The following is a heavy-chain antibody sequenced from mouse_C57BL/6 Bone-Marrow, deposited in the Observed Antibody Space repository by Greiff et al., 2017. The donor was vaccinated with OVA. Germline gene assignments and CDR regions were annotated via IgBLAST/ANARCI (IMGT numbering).Heavy chain of an antibody. Sequence: DVKLQESGAELVRPGASVKLSCTASGFTIKDDYMHWVKQRPEQGLEWIGWIDPENGDTEYASKFQGKATITADTSSITAYLQLSSLTSEDTAVDYCTLDSSGPWGQGTLVTVSA. CDR2: IDPENGDT. V-gene: IGHV14-4*01. CDR3: TLDSSGP. CDR1: GFTIKDDY. J-gene: IGHJ3*01. D-gene: IGHD3-2*02.